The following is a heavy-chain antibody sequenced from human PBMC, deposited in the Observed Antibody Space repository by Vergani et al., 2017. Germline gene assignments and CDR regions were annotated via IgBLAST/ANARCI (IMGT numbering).Heavy chain of an antibody. CDR2: INPNSGGT. V-gene: IGHV1-2*02. Sequence: QVQLVQSGAEVKKPGASVKVSCKASGYPFTGYYMHWVRQAPGQGLEWMGWINPNSGGTNYAQKFQGRVTMTRDTSISTAYMELSRLRSDDTAVYYCARDKAALTLVRVPVRYCYMDVWGKGTTVTVSS. CDR3: ARDKAALTLVRVPVRYCYMDV. J-gene: IGHJ6*03. D-gene: IGHD3-10*01. CDR1: GYPFTGYY.